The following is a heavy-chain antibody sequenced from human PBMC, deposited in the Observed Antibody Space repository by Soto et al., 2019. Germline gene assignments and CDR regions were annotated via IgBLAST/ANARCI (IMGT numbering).Heavy chain of an antibody. CDR3: ARAIRRGGGFDY. V-gene: IGHV4-59*01. J-gene: IGHJ4*02. CDR1: GGSISSYY. CDR2: IYHRGTT. D-gene: IGHD3-10*01. Sequence: QVQLQESGPGLVKPSETLSLTCTVSGGSISSYYWSWIRQPPGKGLEWIGYIYHRGTTNYSPSLKGRVTISADMSKNQFSLKLSSVTAADTAVYYCARAIRRGGGFDYWGQGPLVTVSS.